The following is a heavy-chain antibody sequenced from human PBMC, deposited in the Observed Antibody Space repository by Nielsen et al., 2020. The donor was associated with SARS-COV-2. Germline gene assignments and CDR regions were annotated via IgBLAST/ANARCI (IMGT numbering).Heavy chain of an antibody. Sequence: WIRQPPGKGLEWVSAISGSGGSTYYADSVKGRFTISRDNSKNMLYLQMNSLRAEDTAVYYCARDPKALFYFDYWGQGALVTVSS. CDR3: ARDPKALFYFDY. J-gene: IGHJ4*02. V-gene: IGHV3-23*01. CDR2: ISGSGGST.